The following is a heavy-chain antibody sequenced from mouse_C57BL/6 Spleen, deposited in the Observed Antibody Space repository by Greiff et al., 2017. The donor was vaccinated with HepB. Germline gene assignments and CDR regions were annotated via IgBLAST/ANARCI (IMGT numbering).Heavy chain of an antibody. V-gene: IGHV1-81*01. Sequence: QVQLQQSGAELARPGASVKLSCKASGYTFTSYGISWVKQRTGQGLEWIGEIYPRSGNTYYNEKFKGKATLTADKSSSTAYMELRSLTSEDSAVYFCARSAWAYWGQGTLVTVSA. CDR3: ARSAWAY. J-gene: IGHJ3*01. CDR1: GYTFTSYG. CDR2: IYPRSGNT.